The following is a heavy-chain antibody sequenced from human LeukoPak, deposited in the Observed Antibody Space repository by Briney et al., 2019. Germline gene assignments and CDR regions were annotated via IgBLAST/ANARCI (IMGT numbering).Heavy chain of an antibody. Sequence: SETLSLTCTVSGGSISSYYWSWIRQPPGKGLEWIGYIYYSGSTNYNPPLKSRVTISVDTSKNQFSLKLSSVTAADTAVYYRARMSGSYSLWYFDLWGRGTLVTVSS. V-gene: IGHV4-59*01. CDR1: GGSISSYY. CDR3: ARMSGSYSLWYFDL. CDR2: IYYSGST. D-gene: IGHD1-26*01. J-gene: IGHJ2*01.